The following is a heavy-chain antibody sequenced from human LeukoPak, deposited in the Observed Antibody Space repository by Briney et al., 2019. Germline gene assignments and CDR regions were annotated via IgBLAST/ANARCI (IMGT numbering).Heavy chain of an antibody. Sequence: GGSLRLSCAASGFTFSSYSMNWVRQAPGKGLEWVSSISSSSSYIYYADSVKGRFTISRDNAKNSLYLQMNSLRAEDTALYYCAKDKTMYSSSWLFDYWGQGTLVTVSS. CDR3: AKDKTMYSSSWLFDY. J-gene: IGHJ4*02. D-gene: IGHD6-13*01. CDR2: ISSSSSYI. V-gene: IGHV3-21*04. CDR1: GFTFSSYS.